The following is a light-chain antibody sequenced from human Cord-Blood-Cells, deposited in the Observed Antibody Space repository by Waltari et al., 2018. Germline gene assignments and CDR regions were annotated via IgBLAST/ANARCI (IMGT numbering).Light chain of an antibody. V-gene: IGLV10-54*01. Sequence: QAGLTQPPSVSKGLRQTATLTCTGNSNNVGNQGAAWLQQHQVHPPTLLSYRNNKRPSGTSVRLYAARSGNSAALAITGRQPEGTAVSYCSTWDSGLSAGVFGGGTNPPVL. CDR3: STWDSGLSAGV. CDR2: RNN. CDR1: SNNVGNQG. J-gene: IGLJ3*02.